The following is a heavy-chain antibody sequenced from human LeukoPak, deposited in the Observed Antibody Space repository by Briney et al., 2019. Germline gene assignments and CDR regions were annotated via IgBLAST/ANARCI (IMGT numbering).Heavy chain of an antibody. D-gene: IGHD3-3*01. CDR2: IKQDGSEK. V-gene: IGHV3-7*01. Sequence: SGGSLRLSCAASGFTFSSYWMSWVRQAPGKGLEWVANIKQDGSEKYYVDSVKGRFTISRDNAKNSLYLQMNSLRAEGTAVYYCASGDYDFWSGYFDYWGQGTLVTVSS. J-gene: IGHJ4*02. CDR1: GFTFSSYW. CDR3: ASGDYDFWSGYFDY.